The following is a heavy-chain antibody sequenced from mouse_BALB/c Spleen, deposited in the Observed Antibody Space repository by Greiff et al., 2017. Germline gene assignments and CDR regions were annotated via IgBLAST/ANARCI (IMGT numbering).Heavy chain of an antibody. Sequence: VQLQQPGAELVKPGASVKMSCKASGYTFTSCWINWVKQRPGQGLEWIGDIYPGRGITNYNEKFKSKATLTLDTSSSTAYMQLSSLTSEDSAVYYCSRAPFYGSSWYFDVWGAGTTVTVSS. CDR3: SRAPFYGSSWYFDV. CDR1: GYTFTSCW. D-gene: IGHD1-1*01. V-gene: IGHV1-55*01. J-gene: IGHJ1*01. CDR2: IYPGRGIT.